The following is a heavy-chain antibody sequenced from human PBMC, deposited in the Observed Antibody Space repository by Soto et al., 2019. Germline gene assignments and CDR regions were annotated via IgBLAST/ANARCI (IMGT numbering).Heavy chain of an antibody. D-gene: IGHD3-10*01. J-gene: IGHJ4*02. V-gene: IGHV3-74*01. Sequence: EVQLVESGGGVVQPGGSLRLSCAASGFTFSNFWMHWVRQAPGKGLEWVSRITGDARGTTHADSVKGRFSISRDNAKNTLYLQMDSLRVEDTAVYYCARNQPGHDYWGQGTLVTVSS. CDR1: GFTFSNFW. CDR2: ITGDARGT. CDR3: ARNQPGHDY.